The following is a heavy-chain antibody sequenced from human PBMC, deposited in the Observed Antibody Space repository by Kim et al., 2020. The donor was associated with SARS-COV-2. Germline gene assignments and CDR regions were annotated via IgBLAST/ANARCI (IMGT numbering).Heavy chain of an antibody. V-gene: IGHV7-4-1*02. CDR3: AREGTMVRGVIITSGMDV. D-gene: IGHD3-10*01. Sequence: ASVKVSCKASGYTFTSYAMNWVRQAPGQGLEWMGWINTNTGNPTYAQGFTGRFVFSLDTSVSTAYLQISSLKAEDTAVYYCAREGTMVRGVIITSGMDVWGQGTTVTVSS. CDR1: GYTFTSYA. J-gene: IGHJ6*02. CDR2: INTNTGNP.